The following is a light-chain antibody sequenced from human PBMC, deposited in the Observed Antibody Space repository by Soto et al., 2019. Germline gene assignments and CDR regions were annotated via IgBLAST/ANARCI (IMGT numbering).Light chain of an antibody. CDR1: QSIGNS. CDR3: RQRYNSPLP. Sequence: TVLTQSPATLSLSPGERATLSCKASQSIGNSLGWFQQKPGQAPRLLIDDAFNRATGIPARFTGSGSGSDFTLTISSLEPEDFGVYYFRQRYNSPLPFGGGTKVEIK. V-gene: IGKV3-11*01. J-gene: IGKJ4*01. CDR2: DAF.